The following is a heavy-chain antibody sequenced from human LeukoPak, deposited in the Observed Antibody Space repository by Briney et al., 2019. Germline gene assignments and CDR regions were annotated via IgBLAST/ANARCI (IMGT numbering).Heavy chain of an antibody. CDR3: ASRSIVVVVAAIDY. Sequence: SETLSLTCAVYGGSFSGYYWSWIRQPPGKGLEWIGEINHSGSTNYNPSLKSRVTISVDMSKNQFSLKLSSVTAADTAVYYCASRSIVVVVAAIDYWGQGTLVTVSS. CDR1: GGSFSGYY. J-gene: IGHJ4*02. V-gene: IGHV4-34*01. CDR2: INHSGST. D-gene: IGHD2-15*01.